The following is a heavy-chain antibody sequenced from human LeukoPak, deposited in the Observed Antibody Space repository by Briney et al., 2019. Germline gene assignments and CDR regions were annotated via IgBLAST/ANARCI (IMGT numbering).Heavy chain of an antibody. CDR1: GFTLEDFG. CDR2: INRNGDIS. D-gene: IGHD1-7*01. J-gene: IGHJ4*02. Sequence: GGSLRLSCEASGFTLEDFGMSWVRHVPGKGLEWVAGINRNGDISGHADSVKGRFTISRDNAKNSLYLQMNSLRAEDTAFYHXXXXGLGGELGGFDYWGQGTLVTVSS. CDR3: XXXGLGGELGGFDY. V-gene: IGHV3-20*01.